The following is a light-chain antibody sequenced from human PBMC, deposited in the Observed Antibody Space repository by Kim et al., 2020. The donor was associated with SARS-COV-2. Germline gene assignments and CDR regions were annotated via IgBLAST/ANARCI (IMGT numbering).Light chain of an antibody. CDR2: KTS. CDR3: QQYNGYPLT. V-gene: IGKV1-5*03. Sequence: DIQMTQSPSTLSVSVGDRVTITCRASQSISSWLAWYQQKPGKAPKLLIYKTSSLESGVPLRFSGSGSGTEFTLTISSLQPDDFATYYCQQYNGYPLTFGQGTKLEI. CDR1: QSISSW. J-gene: IGKJ2*01.